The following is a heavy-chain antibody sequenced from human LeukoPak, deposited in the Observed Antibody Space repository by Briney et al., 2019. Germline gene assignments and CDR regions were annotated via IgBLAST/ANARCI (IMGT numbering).Heavy chain of an antibody. Sequence: SETLSLTCTVSGGSISSGSYYWSWIRQPAGKGLEWIGRIYTSGSTNYNPSLKSRVTISVDTSKNQFSLKLSSVTAADTAVYYCARVGGRQLGRDYYFDYWGQGTLVTVSS. CDR2: IYTSGST. CDR1: GGSISSGSYY. CDR3: ARVGGRQLGRDYYFDY. D-gene: IGHD6-6*01. V-gene: IGHV4-61*02. J-gene: IGHJ4*02.